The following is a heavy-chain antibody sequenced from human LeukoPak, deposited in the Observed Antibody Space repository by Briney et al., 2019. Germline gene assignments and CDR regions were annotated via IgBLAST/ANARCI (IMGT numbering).Heavy chain of an antibody. J-gene: IGHJ4*02. CDR2: IYYSGST. V-gene: IGHV4-39*07. Sequence: SETLSLTCTVSGGSISSSSYYWGWIRQPPGKGLEWIGSIYYSGSTYYNPSLKSRVTISVDTSKNQFSLKLSSVTAADTAVYYCATRGNSGSYYEGDYWGQGTLVTVSS. CDR1: GGSISSSSYY. CDR3: ATRGNSGSYYEGDY. D-gene: IGHD1-26*01.